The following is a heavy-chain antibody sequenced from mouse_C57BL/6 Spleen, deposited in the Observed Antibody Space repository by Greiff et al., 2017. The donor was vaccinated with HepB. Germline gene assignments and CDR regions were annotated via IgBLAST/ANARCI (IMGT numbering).Heavy chain of an antibody. D-gene: IGHD1-1*01. CDR3: AREETTVVATGWYFDV. CDR1: GFTFSDYY. CDR2: INYDGSST. V-gene: IGHV5-16*01. Sequence: EVKVEESEGGLVQPGSSMKLSCTASGFTFSDYYMAWVRQVPEKGLEWVANINYDGSSTYYLDSLKSRFIISRDNAKNILYLQMSSLKSEDTATYYCAREETTVVATGWYFDVWGTGTTVTVSS. J-gene: IGHJ1*03.